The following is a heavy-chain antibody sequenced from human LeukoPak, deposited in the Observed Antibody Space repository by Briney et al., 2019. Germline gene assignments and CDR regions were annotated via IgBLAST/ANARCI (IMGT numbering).Heavy chain of an antibody. V-gene: IGHV3-33*06. CDR3: AKDRTVGASYWYFDL. CDR1: GLSFSRYG. J-gene: IGHJ2*01. Sequence: GGSLRLSCVVSGLSFSRYGMHWVRQAPGKGLDWVAVIWYDGDTKYYADSVKGRFTISRDNSKNTLYLHMNTLRAEDTAIYYCAKDRTVGASYWYFDLWGRGTLVTVSS. D-gene: IGHD1-26*01. CDR2: IWYDGDTK.